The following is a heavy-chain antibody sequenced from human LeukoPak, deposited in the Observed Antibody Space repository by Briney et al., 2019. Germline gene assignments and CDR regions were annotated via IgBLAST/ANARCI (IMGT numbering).Heavy chain of an antibody. D-gene: IGHD4-23*01. CDR2: IIPIFGTA. Sequence: ASVKVSCKASGGTFSSYAISWVRQAPGQGLEWMGGIIPIFGTANYAQKFQGRVTITTDESTSTAYMELSSLRSEDTAVYYCARAPLDDYGGNSGYYYMDVWGKGTTVTVSS. J-gene: IGHJ6*03. CDR3: ARAPLDDYGGNSGYYYMDV. V-gene: IGHV1-69*05. CDR1: GGTFSSYA.